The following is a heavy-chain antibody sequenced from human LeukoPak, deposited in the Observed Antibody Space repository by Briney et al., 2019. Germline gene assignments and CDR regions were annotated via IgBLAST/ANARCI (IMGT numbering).Heavy chain of an antibody. CDR3: AGTYYYDSSGYVMYYFDY. V-gene: IGHV3-21*01. CDR1: GFTFSSYS. Sequence: GGSLRLSCAASGFTFSSYSMNWVRQAPGKGLEWVSSISSSSSYIYYADSVKGRFTISRDNAKNSLYLQMNSLRAEDTAVYYCAGTYYYDSSGYVMYYFDYWGQGTLVTVSS. J-gene: IGHJ4*02. D-gene: IGHD3-22*01. CDR2: ISSSSSYI.